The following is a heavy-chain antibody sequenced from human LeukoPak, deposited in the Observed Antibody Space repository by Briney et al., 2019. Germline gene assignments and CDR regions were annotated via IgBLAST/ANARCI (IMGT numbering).Heavy chain of an antibody. V-gene: IGHV4-59*01. CDR1: GGSISSYY. Sequence: SETLSLTCTVSGGSISSYYWSWIRQPPGKGLEWIGYIYYSGSTNYNPSLKSRVTISVDTSKNQFSLKLSSVTAADTAVYYCPRSGSYYYDSSGSFFDYWGQGTLVTVSS. CDR2: IYYSGST. D-gene: IGHD3-22*01. CDR3: PRSGSYYYDSSGSFFDY. J-gene: IGHJ4*02.